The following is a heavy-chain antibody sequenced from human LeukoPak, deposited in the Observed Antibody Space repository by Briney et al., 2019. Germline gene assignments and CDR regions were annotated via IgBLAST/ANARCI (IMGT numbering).Heavy chain of an antibody. CDR1: GYTFTNYD. D-gene: IGHD2-15*01. J-gene: IGHJ5*02. Sequence: ASVKVSCKASGYTFTNYDINWVRQATGQGPEWMGWMNPKRGNTGYAQKVQGRVTMTRNNSISTPYMQLNSLRSDDTAVYYCARDQDIVVVVAALRQREMGGFDPWGQGTLVTVSS. CDR2: MNPKRGNT. CDR3: ARDQDIVVVVAALRQREMGGFDP. V-gene: IGHV1-8*01.